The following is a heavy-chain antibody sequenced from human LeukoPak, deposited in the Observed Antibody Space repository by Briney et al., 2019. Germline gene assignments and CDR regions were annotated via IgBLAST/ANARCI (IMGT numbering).Heavy chain of an antibody. CDR3: AREAGDSSASYFDY. CDR1: GFTFSSYD. D-gene: IGHD3-22*01. Sequence: GGSLMLSCAASGFTFSSYDMNWFRQDIGKGLEWCSAFGTAGDTYYPGSVKGRITISRENAKKSLYLQMSSLRAGDTAVYYCAREAGDSSASYFDYWGQGTLVTVSS. V-gene: IGHV3-13*01. J-gene: IGHJ4*02. CDR2: FGTAGDT.